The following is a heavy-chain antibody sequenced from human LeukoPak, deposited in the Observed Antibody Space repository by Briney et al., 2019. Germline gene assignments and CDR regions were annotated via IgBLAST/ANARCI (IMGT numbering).Heavy chain of an antibody. CDR3: ARETGGIYSEY. D-gene: IGHD2-8*02. Sequence: SQTLSLTCTVSGVSISTGGYYWSWIRQLPGKGLEWIGYILKTGSTYYNPSLRSRITISVDTSKNQFSLNLTSVTAADTAVYYCARETGGIYSEYWGQGILVTVSS. CDR1: GVSISTGGYY. J-gene: IGHJ4*02. V-gene: IGHV4-31*03. CDR2: ILKTGST.